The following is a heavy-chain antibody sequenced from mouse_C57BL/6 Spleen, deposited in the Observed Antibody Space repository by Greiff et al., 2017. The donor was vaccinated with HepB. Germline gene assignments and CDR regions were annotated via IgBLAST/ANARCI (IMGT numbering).Heavy chain of an antibody. CDR1: GYAFSSSW. V-gene: IGHV1-82*01. CDR2: IYPGDGDT. CDR3: ARGVDFDY. Sequence: QVQLQQSGPELVKPGASVKISCKASGYAFSSSWMNWVKQRPGKGLEWIGRIYPGDGDTNYNGKFKGKATLTADKSSSTAYMKLSSLTSEDSAVYFCARGVDFDYWGQGTTLTVSS. J-gene: IGHJ2*01.